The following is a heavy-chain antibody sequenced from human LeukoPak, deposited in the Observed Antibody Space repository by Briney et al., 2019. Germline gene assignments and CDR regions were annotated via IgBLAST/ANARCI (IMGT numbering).Heavy chain of an antibody. CDR3: ARDQAPYDILTGNYINWFDP. Sequence: ASAKVSCKASGYTFTSYGINWVQQALGQGLEWMGWISAYNGNTNYEQKFQGRVTMTSDTSTSTAYMELRSLRSDDTAVYYCARDQAPYDILTGNYINWFDPWGQGTLVTFSS. D-gene: IGHD3-9*01. CDR2: ISAYNGNT. V-gene: IGHV1-18*01. CDR1: GYTFTSYG. J-gene: IGHJ5*02.